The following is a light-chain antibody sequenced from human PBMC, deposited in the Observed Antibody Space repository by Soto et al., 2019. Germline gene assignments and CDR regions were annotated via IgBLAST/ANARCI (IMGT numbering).Light chain of an antibody. CDR3: QQYGGSPVT. V-gene: IGKV3-20*01. J-gene: IGKJ4*01. CDR1: QSISSF. CDR2: DTS. Sequence: EIVLTQSPGTLSLSVGERATLSCRASQSISSFLAWYQQTPGQSPRLLIYDTSTRATGIADRFSGSGSGTDFTLTISRLEPEEFTVDYCQQYGGSPVTFGRGTPVEIK.